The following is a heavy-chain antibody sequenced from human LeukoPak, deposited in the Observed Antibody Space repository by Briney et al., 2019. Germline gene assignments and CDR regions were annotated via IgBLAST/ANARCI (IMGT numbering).Heavy chain of an antibody. CDR3: ATTVTTRYYFDY. V-gene: IGHV4-34*01. D-gene: IGHD4-17*01. J-gene: IGHJ4*02. CDR2: INHSGST. Sequence: SETLSLTCAVYGGSFSGYDWSWIRQPPGKGLEWIGEINHSGSTNCNPSLKSRVTMLVDRSKNQFSLKLSSVTAADTAVYYCATTVTTRYYFDYWGQGTLVTVSS. CDR1: GGSFSGYD.